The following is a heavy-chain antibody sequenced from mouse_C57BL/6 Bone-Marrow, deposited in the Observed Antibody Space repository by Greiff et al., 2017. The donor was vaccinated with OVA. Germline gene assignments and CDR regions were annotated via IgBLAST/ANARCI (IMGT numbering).Heavy chain of an antibody. J-gene: IGHJ3*01. CDR1: GYSITSGYY. D-gene: IGHD2-5*01. V-gene: IGHV3-6*01. Sequence: EVKLQESGPGLVKPSQSLSLTCSVTGYSITSGYYWNWIRQFPGNKLEWMGYISYDGSNNYNPSLKNRISITRDTSKNQFFLKLNSVTTEDTATYDCARGDSNYPFAYWGQGTLVTVSA. CDR2: ISYDGSN. CDR3: ARGDSNYPFAY.